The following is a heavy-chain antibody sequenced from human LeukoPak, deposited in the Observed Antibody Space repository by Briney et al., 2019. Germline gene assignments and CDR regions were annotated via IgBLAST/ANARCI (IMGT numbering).Heavy chain of an antibody. J-gene: IGHJ4*02. D-gene: IGHD5-18*01. V-gene: IGHV4-59*08. CDR3: ARAGYNYGFFNLDY. CDR1: GGSISGYY. Sequence: KTSETLSLTCTVSGGSISGYYWSWIRQPPGKGLEWIGYIYYSGNTNYNPSLKSRVTISVDTSKNQFFLKLSSVTAADTALYYCARAGYNYGFFNLDYWGQGTLVTVSS. CDR2: IYYSGNT.